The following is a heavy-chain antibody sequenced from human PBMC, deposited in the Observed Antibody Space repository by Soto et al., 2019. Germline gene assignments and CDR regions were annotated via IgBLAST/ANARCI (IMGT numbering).Heavy chain of an antibody. Sequence: PGESLKISCQGSGYSFANYWIAWVRQMPGKGQEWVGVIYPGDSDTRYSPSFRGQVTISADKSISHVYLQWSSLKASDTAMYYCARNRLRQYYYGMDVWGQGTTVTVSS. V-gene: IGHV5-51*01. J-gene: IGHJ6*02. D-gene: IGHD3-10*01. CDR2: IYPGDSDT. CDR3: ARNRLRQYYYGMDV. CDR1: GYSFANYW.